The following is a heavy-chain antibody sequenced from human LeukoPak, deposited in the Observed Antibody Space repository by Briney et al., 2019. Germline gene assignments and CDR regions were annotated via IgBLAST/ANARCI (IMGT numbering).Heavy chain of an antibody. J-gene: IGHJ4*02. CDR2: ISGSGGST. Sequence: ETLSLTCIVSGGSVSSDIYHWSWIRQAPGKGLEWVSAISGSGGSTYYADSVKGRFTISRDNSKNTLYLQMNSLRAEDTAVYYCAKYGLGSYYNGQFDYWGQGTLVTVSS. V-gene: IGHV3-23*01. D-gene: IGHD3-10*01. CDR3: AKYGLGSYYNGQFDY. CDR1: GGSVSSDIY.